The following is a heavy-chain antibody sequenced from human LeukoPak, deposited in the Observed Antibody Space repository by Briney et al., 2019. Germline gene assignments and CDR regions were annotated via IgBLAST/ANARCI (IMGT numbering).Heavy chain of an antibody. CDR1: GYTFTSYG. J-gene: IGHJ3*02. D-gene: IGHD1-1*01. Sequence: GASVKVSCKASGYTFTSYGISWVRQAPGQGLEWMGWISAYNGNTNYAQKLQGRVTMTTDTSTSTAYMELRSLRSDDTAVYYCARDGHRIERIPRAFDIWGQGTMVTVSS. V-gene: IGHV1-18*01. CDR2: ISAYNGNT. CDR3: ARDGHRIERIPRAFDI.